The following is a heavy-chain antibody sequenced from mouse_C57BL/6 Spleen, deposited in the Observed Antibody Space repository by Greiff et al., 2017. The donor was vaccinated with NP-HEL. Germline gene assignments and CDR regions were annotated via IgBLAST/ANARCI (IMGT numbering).Heavy chain of an antibody. J-gene: IGHJ3*01. CDR1: GYTFTEYT. Sequence: VQLQQSGAELVKPGASVKLSCKASGYTFTEYTIHWVKQRSGQGLEWIGWFYPGSGSIKYNEKFKDKATLPADKSSSTVYMELSRLTSEDSAVYFCARHEDPLFTTVETAWLAYWGQGTLVTVSA. CDR3: ARHEDPLFTTVETAWLAY. CDR2: FYPGSGSI. V-gene: IGHV1-62-2*01. D-gene: IGHD1-1*01.